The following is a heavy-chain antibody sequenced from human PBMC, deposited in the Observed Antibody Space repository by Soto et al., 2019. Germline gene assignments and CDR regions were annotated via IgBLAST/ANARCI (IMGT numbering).Heavy chain of an antibody. CDR1: GYTFTSYY. CDR2: INPSGGST. CDR3: ARAHEGYDSSGYYGHFDY. Sequence: EASVKVSCKASGYTFTSYYMHWVRQAPGQGLEWMGIINPSGGSTSYAQKFQGRVTMTRDTSTSTVYMELSSLRSEDTAVYYCARAHEGYDSSGYYGHFDYWGQGTLVTVSS. V-gene: IGHV1-46*01. J-gene: IGHJ4*02. D-gene: IGHD3-22*01.